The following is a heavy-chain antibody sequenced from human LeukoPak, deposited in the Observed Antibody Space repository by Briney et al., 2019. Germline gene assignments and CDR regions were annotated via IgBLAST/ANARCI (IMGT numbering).Heavy chain of an antibody. CDR3: AKDDVGLRLVVAATYYYYGMDV. V-gene: IGHV3-43*02. Sequence: GGSLRLSCAASGFTFSSYGMHWVRQAPGKGLEWVSLISGDGGSTYYADSVKGRFTISRDNSKNSLYLQMNSLRTEDTALYYCAKDDVGLRLVVAATYYYYGMDVWGQGTTVTVSS. J-gene: IGHJ6*02. CDR2: ISGDGGST. CDR1: GFTFSSYG. D-gene: IGHD2-15*01.